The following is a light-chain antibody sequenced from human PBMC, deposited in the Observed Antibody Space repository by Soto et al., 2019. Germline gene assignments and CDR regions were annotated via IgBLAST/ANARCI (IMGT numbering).Light chain of an antibody. J-gene: IGKJ1*01. CDR1: QSVSSN. CDR2: GAS. CDR3: QQYGSSGT. V-gene: IGKV3-20*01. Sequence: EIVMTQSPATLSVSPGERATLSCRASQSVSSNLAWYQQKPGQAPRLLIYGASNRATGIPDRLSGSGSGTDFTLTISRLEPEDFAVYYCQQYGSSGTFGQGTKVDI.